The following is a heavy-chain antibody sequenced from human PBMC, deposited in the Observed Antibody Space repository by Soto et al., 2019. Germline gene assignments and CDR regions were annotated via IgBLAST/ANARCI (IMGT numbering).Heavy chain of an antibody. CDR1: GAPITSRNW. CDR3: AKGGGREVVAFDS. Sequence: QVQLRESGPGLVKPSGTLSLTCAVSGAPITSRNWWGWGRQPPGKGLEWIGEIWHSGSTNFNPSLKGRAALSIDGSRNEFSLNLTSVPAADTAMYYCAKGGGREVVAFDSWGQGALFTVPS. CDR2: IWHSGST. V-gene: IGHV4-4*02. J-gene: IGHJ4*02. D-gene: IGHD2-15*01.